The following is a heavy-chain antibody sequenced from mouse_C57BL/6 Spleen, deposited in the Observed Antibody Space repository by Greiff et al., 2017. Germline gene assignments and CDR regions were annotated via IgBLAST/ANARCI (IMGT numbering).Heavy chain of an antibody. CDR3: AREGGTDYIDYDY. CDR1: GFTFSSYA. J-gene: IGHJ2*01. D-gene: IGHD2-12*01. CDR2: ISDGGSYT. Sequence: EVQGVESGGGLVKPGGSLKLSCAASGFTFSSYAMSWVRQTPEKRLEWVATISDGGSYTYYPDNVKGRFTISRDNAKNNLYLQMSHLKSEDTAMYYCAREGGTDYIDYDYWGQGTTLTVAS. V-gene: IGHV5-4*01.